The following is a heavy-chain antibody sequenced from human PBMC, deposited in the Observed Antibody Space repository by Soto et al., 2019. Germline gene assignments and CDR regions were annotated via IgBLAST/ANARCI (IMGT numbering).Heavy chain of an antibody. CDR1: GFTFSSYG. CDR2: IWYDGSNK. D-gene: IGHD6-6*01. CDR3: ASIGYGSSDRKEFDY. V-gene: IGHV3-33*01. J-gene: IGHJ4*02. Sequence: GGSLRLSCAASGFTFSSYGMHWVRQAPGKGLEWVAVIWYDGSNKYYADSVKGRFTISRDNSKNTLYLQMNSLRAEDTAVYYCASIGYGSSDRKEFDYWGQGTLVTVSS.